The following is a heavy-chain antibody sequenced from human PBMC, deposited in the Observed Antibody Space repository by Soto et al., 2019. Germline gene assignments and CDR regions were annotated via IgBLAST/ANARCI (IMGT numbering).Heavy chain of an antibody. V-gene: IGHV3-23*01. CDR3: AKRSSSSTFDY. J-gene: IGHJ4*02. CDR1: GFTFSSYA. Sequence: EVPLLESGGCLVQPGESLRLSCAASGFTFSSYAMSWVRQAPGKGLGGVSVISGSDDTTYYADSVKGRFTLSRDNSKNTLYRQMNSLRAEDTAVDYCAKRSSSSTFDYWGRGTLVTVSS. D-gene: IGHD6-6*01. CDR2: ISGSDDTT.